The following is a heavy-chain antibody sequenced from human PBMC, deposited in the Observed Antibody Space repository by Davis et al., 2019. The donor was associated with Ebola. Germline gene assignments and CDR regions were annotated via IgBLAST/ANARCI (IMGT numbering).Heavy chain of an antibody. V-gene: IGHV1-2*02. Sequence: AASVKVSCKASGYTFTGYYMHWVRQAPGQGLEWMGRINPNSGDTIYTQKFQGRVTMTRDTSTSTAYMELSRLRSDDPAVYYCARLAVAATGGVGSFDIWGQGTMVTVSS. CDR1: GYTFTGYY. CDR3: ARLAVAATGGVGSFDI. J-gene: IGHJ3*02. CDR2: INPNSGDT. D-gene: IGHD6-19*01.